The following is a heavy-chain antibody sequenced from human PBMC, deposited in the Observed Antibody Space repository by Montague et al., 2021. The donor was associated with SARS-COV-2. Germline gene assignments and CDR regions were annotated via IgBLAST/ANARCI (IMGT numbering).Heavy chain of an antibody. V-gene: IGHV4-4*07. Sequence: SETLSLTCSASGDSITNHYWSWIRQPAGKGLEWIGRMHFTGKTNFSPFFSSRLTMSADTSKNQFSLKLTSATAADTAIYFRARDRFDFGAGRRGTIDFWGQGTLVTVSS. CDR3: ARDRFDFGAGRRGTIDF. CDR2: MHFTGKT. J-gene: IGHJ4*02. D-gene: IGHD3-10*01. CDR1: GDSITNHY.